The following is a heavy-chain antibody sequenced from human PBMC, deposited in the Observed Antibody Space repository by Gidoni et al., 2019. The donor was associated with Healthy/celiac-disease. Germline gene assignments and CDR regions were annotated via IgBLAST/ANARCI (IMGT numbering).Heavy chain of an antibody. V-gene: IGHV3-30*18. CDR3: AKDFTAMGSSGWFDP. CDR2: ISYDGSNK. D-gene: IGHD5-18*01. J-gene: IGHJ5*02. Sequence: LEWVAVISYDGSNKYYADSVKGRFTISRDNSKNTLYLQMNSLRAEDTAVYYCAKDFTAMGSSGWFDPWGQGTQVTVSS.